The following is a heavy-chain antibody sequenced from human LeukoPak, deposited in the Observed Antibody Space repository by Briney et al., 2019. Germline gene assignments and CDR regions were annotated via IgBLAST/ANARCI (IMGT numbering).Heavy chain of an antibody. Sequence: SETLSLTCTVSGDSIKSHFWTWIRQPPGKGLEYIGNISYSGGTSYNPSLKSRVTMSLDTSKSQFSLGLNSVTAADTAVYYCARLTGGLFDYWGQGTLVTVSS. CDR1: GDSIKSHF. J-gene: IGHJ4*02. D-gene: IGHD3-9*01. CDR3: ARLTGGLFDY. CDR2: ISYSGGT. V-gene: IGHV4-59*11.